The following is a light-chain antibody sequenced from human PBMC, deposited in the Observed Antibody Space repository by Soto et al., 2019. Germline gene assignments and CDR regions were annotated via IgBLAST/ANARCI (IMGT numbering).Light chain of an antibody. J-gene: IGKJ1*01. V-gene: IGKV3D-15*01. CDR3: QQRSSWPPT. CDR2: GAS. Sequence: EIVMTQSPSTLSVSPGDGATLSCRASQSVDSNLAWYQQKPGQTPRLLIYGASTRPTGIPARFSGSGSGTEFTLTISSLEPEDFAVYYCQQRSSWPPTFGQGTKVDIK. CDR1: QSVDSN.